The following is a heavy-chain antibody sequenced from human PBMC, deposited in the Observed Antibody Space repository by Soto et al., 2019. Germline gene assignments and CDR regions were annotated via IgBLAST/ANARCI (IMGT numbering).Heavy chain of an antibody. J-gene: IGHJ4*02. CDR1: GFSFSSYG. CDR2: IVNHGGWK. Sequence: QVQLVESGGGVVQPGTSLRLSCAASGFSFSSYGMHWVRQAPGKGLEWVAVIVNHGGWKDYADSVRGRFTISRDNSRDTLFLEMNSLRVDDTAIYSCARDDEYDDNGLDYWGQGSRVTVS. D-gene: IGHD1-1*01. V-gene: IGHV3-33*01. CDR3: ARDDEYDDNGLDY.